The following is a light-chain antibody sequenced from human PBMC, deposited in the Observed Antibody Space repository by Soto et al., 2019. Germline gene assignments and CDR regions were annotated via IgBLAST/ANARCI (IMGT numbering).Light chain of an antibody. V-gene: IGKV1-27*01. CDR2: ATS. CDR3: QKYNSAPRA. CDR1: QGIANY. Sequence: DIPMTQSPSSLSASVGDRVTITCRASQGIANYVAWYQQNPGKVPKLLIYATSTLQSGVPSRFSGSGSGTDFTLTISSLQPEDVATYYCQKYNSAPRAFGQGTKVDI. J-gene: IGKJ1*01.